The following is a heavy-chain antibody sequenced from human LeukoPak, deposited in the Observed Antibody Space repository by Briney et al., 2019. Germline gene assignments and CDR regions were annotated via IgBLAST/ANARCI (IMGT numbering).Heavy chain of an antibody. J-gene: IGHJ5*02. V-gene: IGHV3-20*04. D-gene: IGHD2-2*01. CDR1: GFTFDDYG. Sequence: PGGSLRLACAASGFTFDDYGMSWVRQAPGKGLEWVSGINWNGGSTGYADSVKGRFTISRDNAKSTLYLQMNSLRAEDTAVYYCARDVVVVPAVPGIGFDPWGQGTLVTVSS. CDR3: ARDVVVVPAVPGIGFDP. CDR2: INWNGGST.